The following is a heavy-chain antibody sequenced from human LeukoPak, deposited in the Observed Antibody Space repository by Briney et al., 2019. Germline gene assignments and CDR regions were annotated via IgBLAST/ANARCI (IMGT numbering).Heavy chain of an antibody. D-gene: IGHD3-3*01. J-gene: IGHJ3*02. CDR3: ARDHPPTILRFLEWLFLGAFDI. Sequence: GGSLRLSCAASGFTFSSYAMHWVRQAPGKGLEYVSAISSNGGSTYYANSVKGRFTISRDNSKNTLYLQMNSLRAEDTAVYYCARDHPPTILRFLEWLFLGAFDIWGQGTMVTVSS. V-gene: IGHV3-64*01. CDR2: ISSNGGST. CDR1: GFTFSSYA.